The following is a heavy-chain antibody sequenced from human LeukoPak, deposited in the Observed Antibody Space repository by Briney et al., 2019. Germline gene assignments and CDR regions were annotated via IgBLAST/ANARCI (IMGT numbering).Heavy chain of an antibody. CDR2: INPSGGST. CDR3: ARVRLELRRKISNYGMDV. CDR1: GYTFTSYY. D-gene: IGHD1-7*01. J-gene: IGHJ6*02. Sequence: ASVKVSCKASGYTFTSYYMHWMRQAPGQGLEWMGIINPSGGSTSYAQKFQGRVTMTRDTSTSTVYMELSSLRSEDTAVYYCARVRLELRRKISNYGMDVWGQGTTVTVSS. V-gene: IGHV1-46*01.